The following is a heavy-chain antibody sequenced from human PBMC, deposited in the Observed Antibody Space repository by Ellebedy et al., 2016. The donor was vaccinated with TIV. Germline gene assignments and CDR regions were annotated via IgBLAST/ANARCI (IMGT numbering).Heavy chain of an antibody. Sequence: SETLSLTXEVSSGSISSDGYSWSWIRQPPGKGLEWIGYIYHSGSTYYNPSLRSRVTISVDRSKNQFSLKLSSVTAADTAVYYCARTTYYYDNSAPNWFDPWGQGTLVTVSS. CDR3: ARTTYYYDNSAPNWFDP. V-gene: IGHV4-30-2*01. J-gene: IGHJ5*02. CDR1: SGSISSDGYS. CDR2: IYHSGST. D-gene: IGHD3-22*01.